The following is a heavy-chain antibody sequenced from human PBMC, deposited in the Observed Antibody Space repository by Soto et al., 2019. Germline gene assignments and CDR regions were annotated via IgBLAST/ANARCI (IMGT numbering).Heavy chain of an antibody. CDR2: IIPIFGTA. D-gene: IGHD4-17*01. CDR1: GGTFSSYA. CDR3: AQRSGPHYGDYGSFDY. Sequence: QVQLVQSGAEVKKPGSSVKVSCKASGGTFSSYAISWVRQAPGQGLEWMGGIIPIFGTANYAQKFQGRVTITADEPTSTADTELSSLRSEDTAVYYCAQRSGPHYGDYGSFDYWGQGTLVTVSS. V-gene: IGHV1-69*12. J-gene: IGHJ4*02.